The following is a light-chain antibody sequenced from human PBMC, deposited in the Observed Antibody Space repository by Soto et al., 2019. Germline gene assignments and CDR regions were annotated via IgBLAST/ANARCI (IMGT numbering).Light chain of an antibody. CDR2: DLT. CDR3: SSHSGGGPLK. Sequence: QSALTQPASVSGSPGQSLTISCTGSDVGDYAYVSWYQHHPGRAPKLMIFDLTYRPSGISNRFSGSKPGNTATLTISGLQAEDEADYYCSSHSGGGPLKFGSGTKLTVL. J-gene: IGLJ1*01. V-gene: IGLV2-14*03. CDR1: DVGDYAY.